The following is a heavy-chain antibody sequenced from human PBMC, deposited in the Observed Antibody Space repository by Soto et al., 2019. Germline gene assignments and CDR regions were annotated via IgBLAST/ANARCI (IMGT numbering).Heavy chain of an antibody. J-gene: IGHJ6*02. CDR3: ARASIAAAGNDYYYYGMDV. CDR1: GGTFSSYA. CDR2: SIPIFGTA. D-gene: IGHD6-13*01. Sequence: QVQLVQSGAEVKKPGSSVKVSCKASGGTFSSYAISWVRQAPGQGLEWMGGSIPIFGTANYAQKFQGRVTITAAESTSTAYMELSSLRSEDTAVYYCARASIAAAGNDYYYYGMDVWGQGTTVTVSS. V-gene: IGHV1-69*12.